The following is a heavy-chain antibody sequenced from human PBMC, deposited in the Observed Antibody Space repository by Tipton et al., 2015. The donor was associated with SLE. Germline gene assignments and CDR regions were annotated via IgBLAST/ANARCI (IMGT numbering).Heavy chain of an antibody. CDR2: IYHSGST. V-gene: IGHV4-30-2*01. Sequence: TLSLTCAVSGGSISSGGYSWSWIRQPPGKGLEWIGYIYHSGSTYYNPSLKSRVTISVDRSKNQFSLKLSSVTAADTAVYYCARGSYSSSWYDFDYWGQGTLVTVSS. CDR1: GGSISSGGYS. J-gene: IGHJ4*02. CDR3: ARGSYSSSWYDFDY. D-gene: IGHD6-13*01.